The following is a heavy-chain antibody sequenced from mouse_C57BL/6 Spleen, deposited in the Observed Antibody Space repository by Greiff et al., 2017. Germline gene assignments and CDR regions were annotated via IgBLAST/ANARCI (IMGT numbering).Heavy chain of an antibody. Sequence: EVQLVESEGGLVQPGSSMKLSCTASGFTFSDYYMAWVRQVPEKGLEWVANINYDGSSTYYLDSLKSRFIISRDNAKNILYLQMSSLKSEDTATYYCAREGDGYSYFDYWGQGTTLTVSS. CDR3: AREGDGYSYFDY. CDR2: INYDGSST. V-gene: IGHV5-16*01. CDR1: GFTFSDYY. D-gene: IGHD2-3*01. J-gene: IGHJ2*01.